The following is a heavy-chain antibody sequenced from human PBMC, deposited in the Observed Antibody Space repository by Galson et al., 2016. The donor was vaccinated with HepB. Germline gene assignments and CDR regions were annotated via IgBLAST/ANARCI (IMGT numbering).Heavy chain of an antibody. CDR1: GFIFSSYG. CDR3: ARDRLQSGQLVPYYYGLDV. Sequence: SLRLSCAASGFIFSSYGMHWVRQAPGKGLEWVAVIWFDGRNKYYADSAKGRFTISRDNSKNTLYLEMSSLRAEDTAVYYCARDRLQSGQLVPYYYGLDVWGKGTTVSVSS. V-gene: IGHV3-33*01. D-gene: IGHD6-13*01. J-gene: IGHJ6*04. CDR2: IWFDGRNK.